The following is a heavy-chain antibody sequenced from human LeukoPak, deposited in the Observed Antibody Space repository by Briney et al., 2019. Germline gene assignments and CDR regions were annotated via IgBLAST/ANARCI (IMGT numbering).Heavy chain of an antibody. V-gene: IGHV1-8*03. D-gene: IGHD5-12*01. CDR1: GYTFTSYD. J-gene: IGHJ6*03. CDR3: ARHLEYSGYDWEDDYYYYMDV. Sequence: GASVKVSCKASGYTFTSYDINWVRQATGQGLEWMGWMNPNSGNTGYAQKFQGRVTITRNTSISTAYMELSSLRSEDTAVYYCARHLEYSGYDWEDDYYYYMDVWGKGTTVTVSS. CDR2: MNPNSGNT.